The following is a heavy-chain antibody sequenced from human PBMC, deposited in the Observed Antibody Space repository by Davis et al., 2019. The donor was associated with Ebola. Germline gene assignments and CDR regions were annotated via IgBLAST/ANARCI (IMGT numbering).Heavy chain of an antibody. D-gene: IGHD3-3*01. Sequence: GGSLRLSCAASGFTFSSYAMSWVRQAPGKGLEWVANIKQDGSEKYYVDSVKGRFTISRDNAKNSLYLQMNSLRAEDTAVYYCARILYDFWSGYADYWGQGTLVTVSS. CDR3: ARILYDFWSGYADY. J-gene: IGHJ4*02. CDR1: GFTFSSYA. CDR2: IKQDGSEK. V-gene: IGHV3-7*01.